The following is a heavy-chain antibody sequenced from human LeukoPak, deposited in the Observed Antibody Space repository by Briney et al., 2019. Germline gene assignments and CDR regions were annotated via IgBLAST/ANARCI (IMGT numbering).Heavy chain of an antibody. V-gene: IGHV1-24*01. CDR1: GYTLTELS. CDR3: ATTPGGSVVY. Sequence: ASVKVSCKVSGYTLTELSMHWVGLTPGKGLEWMGGFDPEDGETIYAQKFQGRVTMTEDTSTDTAYMELSSLRSEDTAVYYCATTPGGSVVYWGQGTLVTVSS. D-gene: IGHD5/OR15-5a*01. J-gene: IGHJ4*02. CDR2: FDPEDGET.